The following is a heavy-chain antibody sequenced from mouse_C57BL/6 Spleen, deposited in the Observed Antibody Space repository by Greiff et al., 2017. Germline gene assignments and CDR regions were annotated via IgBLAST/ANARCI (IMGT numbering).Heavy chain of an antibody. CDR1: GYTFTSYW. D-gene: IGHD1-1*01. J-gene: IGHJ4*01. CDR3: ARGGSRPIYAMDY. Sequence: QVQLQQPGAELVKPGASVKLSCKASGYTFTSYWMHWVKQRPGQGLEWIGMIHPNSGSTNYNEKFKSKATLTVDKSSSTAYMQLSSLTSADSAVYYCARGGSRPIYAMDYWGQGTSVTVSS. V-gene: IGHV1-64*01. CDR2: IHPNSGST.